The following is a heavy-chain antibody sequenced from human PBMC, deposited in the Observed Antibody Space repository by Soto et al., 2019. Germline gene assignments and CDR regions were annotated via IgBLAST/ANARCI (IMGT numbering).Heavy chain of an antibody. J-gene: IGHJ5*02. CDR1: GDSISSSGYY. V-gene: IGHV4-39*01. CDR2: IYYSGST. D-gene: IGHD3-10*01. Sequence: QLQLQESGPGLVKPSETLSLTCTVSGDSISSSGYYWGWIRQPPGKGLEWNGSIYYSGSTYYNPFVQGRVTMSADTSKNKFSLKLSSVTAADTAVYYCARQGAGYYGYVTWFDPWGQGTLVTVSS. CDR3: ARQGAGYYGYVTWFDP.